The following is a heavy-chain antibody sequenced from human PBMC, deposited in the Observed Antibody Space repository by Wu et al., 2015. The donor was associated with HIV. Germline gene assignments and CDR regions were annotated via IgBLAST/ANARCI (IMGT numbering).Heavy chain of an antibody. CDR2: IIPIFGTA. D-gene: IGHD3-22*01. CDR1: GDGFTSYA. CDR3: ARQYAGSDYRPDYYYEMDV. Sequence: QVHLVQFGGEVKKPGSSVKVTCKASGDGFTSYAVSWVRQAPGQGLEWMGRIIPIFGTANYAQKFQGRVTITADESTSTAYMELSSLRSEDTAVYYCARQYAGSDYRPDYYYEMDVWGQGP. V-gene: IGHV1-69*15. J-gene: IGHJ6*02.